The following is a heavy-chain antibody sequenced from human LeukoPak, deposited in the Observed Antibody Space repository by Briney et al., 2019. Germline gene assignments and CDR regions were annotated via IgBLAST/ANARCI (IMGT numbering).Heavy chain of an antibody. V-gene: IGHV3-30*04. J-gene: IGHJ6*02. CDR2: ISYDGSNK. CDR1: GFTFSSYA. CDR3: ARDRLRVVPAAIPPYYYYGMDV. Sequence: GGPLRLSCAASGFTFSSYAMHWVRQAPGKGLEWVAVISYDGSNKYYADSVKGRFTTSRDNSKNTLYLQMNSLRAEDTAVYYCARDRLRVVPAAIPPYYYYGMDVWGQGTTVTVSS. D-gene: IGHD2-2*02.